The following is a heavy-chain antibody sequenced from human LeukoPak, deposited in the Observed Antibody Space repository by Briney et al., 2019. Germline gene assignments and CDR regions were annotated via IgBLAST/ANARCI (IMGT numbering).Heavy chain of an antibody. Sequence: SETLSLTCTVSGGSISSYYWSWIRQPPGKGLEWIGYIYYSGSTNYNPSLKSRVTISVDTSKNQFSLKLSSVTAADTAVYYCARSQWFGESDYFDYWGQGTLVTVSS. CDR2: IYYSGST. J-gene: IGHJ4*02. D-gene: IGHD3-10*01. CDR1: GGSISSYY. CDR3: ARSQWFGESDYFDY. V-gene: IGHV4-59*01.